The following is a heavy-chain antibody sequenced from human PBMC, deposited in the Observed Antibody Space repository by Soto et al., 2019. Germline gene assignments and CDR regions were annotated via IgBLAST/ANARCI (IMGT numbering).Heavy chain of an antibody. CDR1: GGSFSGYY. Sequence: SETLSLTCAVYGGSFSGYYWSWIRQPPGKGLEWIGEINHSGSTNYNPSLKSRVTISVDTSKNQFSLKLSSVTAADTSVYYCARVGFNWNDDYYGMDVWGQGTTVTVSS. D-gene: IGHD1-20*01. J-gene: IGHJ6*02. CDR3: ARVGFNWNDDYYGMDV. CDR2: INHSGST. V-gene: IGHV4-34*01.